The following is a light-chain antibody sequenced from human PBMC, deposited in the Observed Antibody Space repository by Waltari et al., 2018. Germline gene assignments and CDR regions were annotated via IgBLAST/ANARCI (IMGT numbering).Light chain of an antibody. Sequence: QSALTQPASVSGSPGQSITITCTGTSSDVGGYTYVSWYQHHPGPAPKLIIYEVTKRPSGLSGRFSGSKSGNTASLTISGLQAEDEADYYCSSYRANSPVVFGGGTKLTVL. CDR1: SSDVGGYTY. V-gene: IGLV2-14*01. CDR3: SSYRANSPVV. CDR2: EVT. J-gene: IGLJ2*01.